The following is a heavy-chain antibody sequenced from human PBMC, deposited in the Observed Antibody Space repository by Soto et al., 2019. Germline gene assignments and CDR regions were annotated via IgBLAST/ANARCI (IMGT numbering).Heavy chain of an antibody. Sequence: EVQLVESGGRLVQPGRSLRLSCVGTGLNFDDFAMHWVRQAPGKGLEWVSGITWNSRVLAYADSVKGRFTISRDNARNSLYLHMDSLRDEDTALYYCAKGRYDFWSPYYFDSRGQGTLVTVSS. CDR1: GLNFDDFA. D-gene: IGHD3-3*01. CDR3: AKGRYDFWSPYYFDS. CDR2: ITWNSRVL. J-gene: IGHJ4*02. V-gene: IGHV3-9*01.